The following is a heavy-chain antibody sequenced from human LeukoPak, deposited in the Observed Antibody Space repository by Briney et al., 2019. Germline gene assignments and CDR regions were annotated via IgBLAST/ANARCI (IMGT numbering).Heavy chain of an antibody. V-gene: IGHV3-21*01. CDR1: GFTFSSYS. J-gene: IGHJ4*02. CDR2: ISSGSSYI. CDR3: AREDGIRAFDY. Sequence: GGSLRLSCAASGFTFSSYSMNWVRQSPGKGLEWVSSISSGSSYIYYADSVKGRFTISRDNAKNSLYLQMNSLRAEDTAVYYCAREDGIRAFDYWGQGTLVTVSS.